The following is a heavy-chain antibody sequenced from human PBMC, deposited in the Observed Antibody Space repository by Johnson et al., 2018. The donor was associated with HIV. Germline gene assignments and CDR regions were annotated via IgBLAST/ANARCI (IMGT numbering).Heavy chain of an antibody. CDR3: AKLIVNWNYDEEASRDFDI. V-gene: IGHV3-66*02. CDR1: GITVSSNY. D-gene: IGHD1-7*01. CDR2: IFTAGDV. Sequence: VQLVESGGGLVQPGGSLRLSCSASGITVSSNYMSWVRQAPGKGLEWVSVIFTAGDVYYSDSVKGRFTISRDNSKSTVYLHMTSLRTEDAALFYCAKLIVNWNYDEEASRDFDIWGQGPMVTVSS. J-gene: IGHJ3*02.